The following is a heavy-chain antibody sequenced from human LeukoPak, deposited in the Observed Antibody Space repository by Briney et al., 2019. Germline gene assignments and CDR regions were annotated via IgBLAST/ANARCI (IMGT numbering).Heavy chain of an antibody. V-gene: IGHV4-59*01. CDR2: IYYSGST. D-gene: IGHD3-22*01. CDR1: GGSISSYY. J-gene: IGHJ3*02. CDR3: AREIVRAAFDI. Sequence: SETLSLTCTVSGGSISSYYWSWIRQPPGKGLEWIGYIYYSGSTNYNPSLKSRVTISVDTFKNQFSLKLSSVTAADTAVYYCAREIVRAAFDIWGQGTMVTVSS.